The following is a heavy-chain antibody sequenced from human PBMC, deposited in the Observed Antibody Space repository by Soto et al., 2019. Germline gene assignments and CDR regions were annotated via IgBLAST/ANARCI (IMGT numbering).Heavy chain of an antibody. CDR1: EFTSSNYA. Sequence: PGGSLRLSCAASEFTSSNYAMSWVRQAAGEGLEWVSAISYGGGTTYYADSVKGRFTISRDNSKNTLYLQMNSLRAEDTAVYYCAKNPGYYYDSTGYHFDYWGQGTLVTVSS. J-gene: IGHJ4*02. CDR2: ISYGGGTT. V-gene: IGHV3-23*01. D-gene: IGHD3-22*01. CDR3: AKNPGYYYDSTGYHFDY.